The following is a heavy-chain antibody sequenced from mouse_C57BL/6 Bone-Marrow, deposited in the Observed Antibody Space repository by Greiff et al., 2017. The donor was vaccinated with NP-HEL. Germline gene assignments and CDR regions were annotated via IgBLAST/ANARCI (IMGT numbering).Heavy chain of an antibody. J-gene: IGHJ3*01. V-gene: IGHV10-3*01. CDR3: VREGDYDVGFAY. CDR2: IRSKSSNYST. D-gene: IGHD2-4*01. CDR1: GFTFNTYA. Sequence: EVKLMESGGGLVQPKGTLKLSCAASGFTFNTYAMPWVRQAPGKGLEWVARIRSKSSNYSTYYVDSVKDRLTIARDESQSRIYLQMNTLRTEDKAMYICVREGDYDVGFAYWGKGTLVTVSA.